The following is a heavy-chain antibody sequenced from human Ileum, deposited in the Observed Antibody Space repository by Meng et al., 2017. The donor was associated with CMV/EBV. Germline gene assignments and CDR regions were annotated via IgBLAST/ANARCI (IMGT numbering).Heavy chain of an antibody. CDR3: ARAYRRTYFGDY. D-gene: IGHD2/OR15-2a*01. CDR2: MNPNTGNT. J-gene: IGHJ4*02. V-gene: IGHV1-8*01. Sequence: QVQLVQSGAEVKKPGASVKVACKTSVYSFLSYDINWVRQAAGQGLEWMGWMNPNTGNTGYAQKFQVRVTMTKNTSITTVYLELASLTSEDTAVYFCARAYRRTYFGDYWGQGTLVTVSS. CDR1: VYSFLSYD.